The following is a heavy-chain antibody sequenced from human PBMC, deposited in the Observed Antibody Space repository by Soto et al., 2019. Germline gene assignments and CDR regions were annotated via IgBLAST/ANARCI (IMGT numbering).Heavy chain of an antibody. CDR3: ARDGEGIAVPGNSFDI. V-gene: IGHV3-48*01. CDR2: ISSSSSTI. Sequence: PGGSLRLSCAASGFTFSSYSMNWVRQAPGKGLEWVSYISSSSSTIYYADSVKGRFTISRDNAKNSLYLQMNSLRAEDTAVYYCARDGEGIAVPGNSFDIWGQGTMVTVSS. D-gene: IGHD6-19*01. CDR1: GFTFSSYS. J-gene: IGHJ3*02.